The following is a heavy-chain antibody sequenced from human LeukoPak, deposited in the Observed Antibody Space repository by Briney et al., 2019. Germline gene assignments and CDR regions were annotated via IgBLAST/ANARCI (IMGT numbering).Heavy chain of an antibody. CDR3: ARGRFVMGMVGATDDY. V-gene: IGHV4-34*01. J-gene: IGHJ4*02. CDR1: GGSFSGYY. D-gene: IGHD1-26*01. CDR2: INHSGST. Sequence: SETLSLTCAVYGGSFSGYYWSWIRQPPGKGLEWIGEINHSGSTNYNPSLKSRVTISVGTSKNQFSLKLSSVTAADTAVYYCARGRFVMGMVGATDDYWGQGTLVTVSS.